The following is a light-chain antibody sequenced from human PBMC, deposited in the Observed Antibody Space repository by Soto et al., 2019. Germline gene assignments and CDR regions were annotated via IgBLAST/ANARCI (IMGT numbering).Light chain of an antibody. V-gene: IGLV1-36*01. Sequence: SVLTQPPPVSEAPRQRIAISFSGSSPIIGTNAVTWYQHLPGKAPKVLIHYDNLLPSGVSDRFSGSRSGTSASLAISRVQSEDEADYYCAAWDDSLNAYAFGTGTKVTVL. CDR3: AAWDDSLNAYA. CDR2: YDN. CDR1: SPIIGTNA. J-gene: IGLJ1*01.